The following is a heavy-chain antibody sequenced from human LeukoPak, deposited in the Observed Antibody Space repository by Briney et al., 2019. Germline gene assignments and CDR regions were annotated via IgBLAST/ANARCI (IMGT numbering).Heavy chain of an antibody. CDR1: GFTFSSYA. V-gene: IGHV3-30-3*01. Sequence: PGGSLRLSCAASGFTFSSYAMHWVRQAPGKGLEWVAVISYDGSNKYYADSVKGRFTISRDNSKNTLYLQMNSLRAEDTAVYYCAREEDSMTDYWGQGTLVTVSS. CDR3: AREEDSMTDY. CDR2: ISYDGSNK. J-gene: IGHJ4*02. D-gene: IGHD3-3*02.